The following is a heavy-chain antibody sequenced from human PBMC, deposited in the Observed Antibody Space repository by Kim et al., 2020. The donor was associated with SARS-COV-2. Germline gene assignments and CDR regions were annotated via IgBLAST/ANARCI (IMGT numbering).Heavy chain of an antibody. V-gene: IGHV3-23*01. CDR3: AKEGITMVRGVRMGFDP. CDR1: GFTFSSYA. D-gene: IGHD3-10*01. J-gene: IGHJ5*02. CDR2: ISGSGGSK. Sequence: GGSLRLSCAASGFTFSSYAMSWVRQAPGKGLEWVSAISGSGGSKYYADSVKGRFTISRDNSKNTLYLQMNSLRAEDTAVYYCAKEGITMVRGVRMGFDPWGQGTLVTVSS.